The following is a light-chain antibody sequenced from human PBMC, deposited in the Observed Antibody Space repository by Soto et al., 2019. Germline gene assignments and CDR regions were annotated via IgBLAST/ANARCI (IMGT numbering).Light chain of an antibody. CDR2: GAS. V-gene: IGKV3-15*01. Sequence: ERVMTQSPATLSVSPGERATLSCRASQTIVTNLAWYQLKPGQPPRLLIYGASTRATGVPARFSGSGSGTEFTLTISSLQSEDFAFYYCQQYNNWLYTFGQGTKVEIK. CDR3: QQYNNWLYT. CDR1: QTIVTN. J-gene: IGKJ2*01.